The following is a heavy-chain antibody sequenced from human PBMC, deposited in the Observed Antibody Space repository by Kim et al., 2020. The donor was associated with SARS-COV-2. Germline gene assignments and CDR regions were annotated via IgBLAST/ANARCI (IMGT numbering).Heavy chain of an antibody. Sequence: DSRKGRFTNSRDNTKNTLNLQMNSLGAEDTAVYYCAKEGDSSAMLGAFDIWGQGTMVTVSS. CDR3: AKEGDSSAMLGAFDI. V-gene: IGHV3-23*01. J-gene: IGHJ3*02. D-gene: IGHD3-22*01.